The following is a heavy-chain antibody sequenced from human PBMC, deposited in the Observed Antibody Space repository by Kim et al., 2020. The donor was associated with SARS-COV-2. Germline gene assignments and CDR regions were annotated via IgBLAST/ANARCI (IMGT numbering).Heavy chain of an antibody. D-gene: IGHD3-22*01. J-gene: IGHJ4*02. Sequence: GGSLRLSCAASGFTFSDYYMSWIRQAPGKGLEWVSYISSSGSTIYYADSVKGRFTISRDNAKNSLYLQMNSLRAEDTAVYYCARPYPLDYYDSSGIFDYWGQGTLVTVSS. CDR1: GFTFSDYY. CDR3: ARPYPLDYYDSSGIFDY. CDR2: ISSSGSTI. V-gene: IGHV3-11*01.